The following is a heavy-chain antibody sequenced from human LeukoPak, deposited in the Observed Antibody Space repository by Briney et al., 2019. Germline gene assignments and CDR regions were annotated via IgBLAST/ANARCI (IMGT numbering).Heavy chain of an antibody. D-gene: IGHD6-6*01. CDR3: ARIPPWVRIAARRRGYYYYGMDV. CDR1: GYTFTSYH. V-gene: IGHV1-46*01. CDR2: INLSGGST. J-gene: IGHJ6*02. Sequence: ASVKVSCKASGYTFTSYHMHWVRQAPGQGLEWMGLINLSGGSTTYAQKFQGRVTMTRNTSISTAYMELSSLRSEDTAVYYCARIPPWVRIAARRRGYYYYGMDVWGQGTTVTVSS.